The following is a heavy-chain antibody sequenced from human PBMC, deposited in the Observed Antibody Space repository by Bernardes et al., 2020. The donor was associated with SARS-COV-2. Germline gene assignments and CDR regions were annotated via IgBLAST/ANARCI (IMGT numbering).Heavy chain of an antibody. V-gene: IGHV4-31*01. Sequence: SETLSLTCTVSGGSISSGGYYWSWIRPHPGKGLEWIGYIYYSGSTYYNPSLKSLVTISVDTSKNQFSLKLSSVTAADTAVYCCARVLVPSNWFDPWGQGTLVTVSS. CDR3: ARVLVPSNWFDP. J-gene: IGHJ5*02. D-gene: IGHD2-2*01. CDR2: IYYSGST. CDR1: GGSISSGGYY.